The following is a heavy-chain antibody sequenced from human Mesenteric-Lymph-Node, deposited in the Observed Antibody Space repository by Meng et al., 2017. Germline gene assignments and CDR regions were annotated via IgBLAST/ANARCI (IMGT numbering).Heavy chain of an antibody. CDR3: TRGQGIASRPDGSYNWFDP. J-gene: IGHJ5*02. CDR1: GYTFSDYA. D-gene: IGHD6-6*01. Sequence: QVQLVQSGAEVKKPGASVKVSCKASGYTFSDYAMHWVRQAPGQGLEWMGWISAGDDKTRYSQKFQGRVTITRDTSARTTYMELSSLRSGDTAVYYCTRGQGIASRPDGSYNWFDPWGQGTLVTVSS. V-gene: IGHV1-3*01. CDR2: ISAGDDKT.